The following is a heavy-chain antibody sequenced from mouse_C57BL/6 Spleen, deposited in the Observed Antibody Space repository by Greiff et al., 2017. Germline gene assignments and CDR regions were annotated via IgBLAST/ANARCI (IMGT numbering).Heavy chain of an antibody. CDR2: IYWDDDK. D-gene: IGHD2-5*01. V-gene: IGHV8-12*01. J-gene: IGHJ3*01. CDR1: GFSLSTSGMG. Sequence: QVTLKESGPGILQSSQTLSLTCSFSGFSLSTSGMGVSWIRQPSGKGLEWLAHIYWDDDKRYNPSLKSRLTISKDTSRNQVFLKITSVDTADTATYYCARRADSNPFAYWGQGTLVTVST. CDR3: ARRADSNPFAY.